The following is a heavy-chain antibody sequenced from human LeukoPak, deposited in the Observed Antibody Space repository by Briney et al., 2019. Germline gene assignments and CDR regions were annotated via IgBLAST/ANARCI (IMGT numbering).Heavy chain of an antibody. V-gene: IGHV3-30*02. Sequence: GGSLRLSCAASGLTFSRHGMHWFRQAPGKGLEGVAFIRSDGSNKFYADSVKGRFTTSRDNSKNTLYLQMNSLRAEDTALYYCAKDRAIAAAGTEGDYWGQGTVVTVSS. CDR3: AKDRAIAAAGTEGDY. CDR1: GLTFSRHG. CDR2: IRSDGSNK. D-gene: IGHD6-13*01. J-gene: IGHJ4*02.